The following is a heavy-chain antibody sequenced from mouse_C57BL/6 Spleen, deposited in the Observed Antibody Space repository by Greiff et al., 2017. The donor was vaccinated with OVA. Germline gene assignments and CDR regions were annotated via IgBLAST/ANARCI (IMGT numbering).Heavy chain of an antibody. Sequence: VKLQESGAELVKPGASVKISCKASGYAFSSYWMNWVKQRPGKGLEWIGQIYPGDGDTNYNGKFKGKATLTADKSSSTAYMQLSSLTSEDSAVYFCARSGGTTVVDYYAMDYWGQGTSVTVSS. D-gene: IGHD1-1*01. CDR1: GYAFSSYW. J-gene: IGHJ4*01. CDR2: IYPGDGDT. CDR3: ARSGGTTVVDYYAMDY. V-gene: IGHV1-80*01.